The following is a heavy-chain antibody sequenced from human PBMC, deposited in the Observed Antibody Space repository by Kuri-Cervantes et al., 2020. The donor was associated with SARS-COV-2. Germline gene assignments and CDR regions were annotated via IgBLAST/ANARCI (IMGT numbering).Heavy chain of an antibody. CDR1: GGTFSSYA. V-gene: IGHV1-69*13. CDR2: IIPIFGTA. D-gene: IGHD3-10*01. J-gene: IGHJ4*02. Sequence: SVKVSCKASGGTFSSYAISWVRQAPGQGLEWMGGIIPIFGTANYAQKFQGRVTITADESTSTAYMELSSLRSEDTAVYYCASGLGVGVLPPLWYFFDYWGQGTLVTVSS. CDR3: ASGLGVGVLPPLWYFFDY.